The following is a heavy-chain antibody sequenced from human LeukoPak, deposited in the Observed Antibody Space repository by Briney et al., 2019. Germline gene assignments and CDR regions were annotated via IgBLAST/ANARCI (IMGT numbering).Heavy chain of an antibody. CDR1: GFTFSSYS. D-gene: IGHD1-26*01. CDR2: ISSSSSYI. V-gene: IGHV3-21*01. CDR3: ARGDQWELPGYYFDY. J-gene: IGHJ4*02. Sequence: PGGSLRLSCAASGFTFSSYSMNWVRQAPGKGLGWVSSISSSSSYIYYADSVKGRFTISRDNAKNSLYLQMNSLRAEDTAVYYCARGDQWELPGYYFDYWGQGTLVTVSS.